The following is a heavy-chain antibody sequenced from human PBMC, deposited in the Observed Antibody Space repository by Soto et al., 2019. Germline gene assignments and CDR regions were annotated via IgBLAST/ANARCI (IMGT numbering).Heavy chain of an antibody. CDR3: ATFQGGKSGWYPDWFDP. V-gene: IGHV1-8*01. J-gene: IGHJ5*02. D-gene: IGHD6-19*01. CDR2: MNPNSGNT. Sequence: ASVKVSCKASGYTFTSYDINWVRQATGQGLEWMGWMNPNSGNTGYAQKFQGRVTMTRNTSISTAYMELSSLRSEDTAVYYCATFQGGKSGWYPDWFDPRGQGILVTVSS. CDR1: GYTFTSYD.